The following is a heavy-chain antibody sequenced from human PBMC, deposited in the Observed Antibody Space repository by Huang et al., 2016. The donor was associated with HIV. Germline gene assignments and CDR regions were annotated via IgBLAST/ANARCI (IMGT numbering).Heavy chain of an antibody. J-gene: IGHJ4*02. V-gene: IGHV4-39*01. CDR3: RGDIVVVVAATRYYFDN. Sequence: QLQLQESGPGLVKPSETLSLTCTVSGGSISSSNYYWGWIRQPPGKGLEWIGSIYYSGSTYYNPSLKSRGTISVDTSKNQFSLKLSSVTAADTAVYYCRGDIVVVVAATRYYFDNWGQGTLVTVSS. CDR1: GGSISSSNYY. D-gene: IGHD2-15*01. CDR2: IYYSGST.